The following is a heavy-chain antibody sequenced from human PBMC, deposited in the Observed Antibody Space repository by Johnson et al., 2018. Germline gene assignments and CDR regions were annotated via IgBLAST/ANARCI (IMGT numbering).Heavy chain of an antibody. Sequence: EVQLVESGGGLVKPGGSLTLSCAGSGFTFSNAYMNWVRQAPGKGLEWVGRIKSQTDGGTADYAAPVKGRFIISRDDSKNTRSLYRNSLKTEETAVYYCIPGECGIITCHPSDYSYMDVWGKGTTVTVSS. V-gene: IGHV3-15*07. J-gene: IGHJ6*03. CDR1: GFTFSNAY. CDR2: IKSQTDGGTA. D-gene: IGHD1-14*01. CDR3: IPGECGIITCHPSDYSYMDV.